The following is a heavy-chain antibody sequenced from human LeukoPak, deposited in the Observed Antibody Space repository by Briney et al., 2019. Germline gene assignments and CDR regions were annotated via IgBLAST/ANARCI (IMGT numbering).Heavy chain of an antibody. CDR2: IWYDGSNK. D-gene: IGHD3-10*01. CDR3: AKDGYGSGSYFDY. J-gene: IGHJ4*02. Sequence: GGSLRLSCAASRFTFSSYGMHWVRQAPGKGLEWVAVIWYDGSNKYYADSVKGRFTISRDNSKNTLYLQMNSLRAEDTAVYYCAKDGYGSGSYFDYWGQGTLVTVSS. CDR1: RFTFSSYG. V-gene: IGHV3-33*06.